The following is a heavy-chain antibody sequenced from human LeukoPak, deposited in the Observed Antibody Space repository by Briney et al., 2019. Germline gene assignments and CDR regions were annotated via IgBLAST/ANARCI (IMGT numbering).Heavy chain of an antibody. J-gene: IGHJ5*02. CDR1: GGSVSSDSYY. Sequence: SGTLSLTCTVSGGSVSSDSYYWSWIRQPPGKGLEWIGYIYYSGSTNYNPSLKSRVTISVDTSKNQFSLKLSSVTAADTAVYYCARGGTRFDPWGQGTLVTVSS. CDR3: ARGGTRFDP. V-gene: IGHV4-61*01. D-gene: IGHD1-14*01. CDR2: IYYSGST.